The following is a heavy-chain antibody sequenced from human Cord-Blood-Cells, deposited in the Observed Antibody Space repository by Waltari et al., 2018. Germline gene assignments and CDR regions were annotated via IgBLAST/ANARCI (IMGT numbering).Heavy chain of an antibody. Sequence: QVQLVQSGAEVKKPGSSVTVSCKASGGTFSSYAISWLRQAPGQGLEWMGRIIPILGIANYAQKFQGRVTITADKSTSTAYMELSSLRSEDTAVYYCAREGYSSSSFDYWGQGTLVTVSS. CDR3: AREGYSSSSFDY. D-gene: IGHD6-6*01. J-gene: IGHJ4*02. CDR1: GGTFSSYA. CDR2: IIPILGIA. V-gene: IGHV1-69*09.